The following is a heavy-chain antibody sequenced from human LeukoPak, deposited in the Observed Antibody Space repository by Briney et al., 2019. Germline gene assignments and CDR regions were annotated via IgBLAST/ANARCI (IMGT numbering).Heavy chain of an antibody. V-gene: IGHV3-30-3*01. Sequence: GRSLRLSCAASGFTFSSYAMHWVRQAPGKGLEWVAVISYDGSNKYYADSVKGRFTISRDNSKNTLYLQMNSLRAEDTAVYYCARGTEAGYSSSWSSDLDAFDIWGQGTIVTVSS. CDR2: ISYDGSNK. CDR1: GFTFSSYA. CDR3: ARGTEAGYSSSWSSDLDAFDI. J-gene: IGHJ3*02. D-gene: IGHD6-13*01.